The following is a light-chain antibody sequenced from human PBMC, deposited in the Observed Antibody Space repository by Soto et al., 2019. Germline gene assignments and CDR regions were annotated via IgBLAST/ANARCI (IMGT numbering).Light chain of an antibody. CDR3: QQSYSTPYT. CDR2: AAS. V-gene: IGKV1-39*01. J-gene: IGKJ2*01. CDR1: QNINTY. Sequence: DIQMTQSPSSLSASVGDRVTITCRASQNINTYLNWCQQKPGKAPNLLIYAASSLQSGVPSRFSGSGSGTDFTLTISSLQHEDFATYYCQQSYSTPYTVGQGTKLEMK.